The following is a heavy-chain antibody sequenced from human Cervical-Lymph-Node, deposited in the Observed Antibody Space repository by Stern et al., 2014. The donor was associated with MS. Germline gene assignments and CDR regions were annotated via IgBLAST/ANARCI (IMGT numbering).Heavy chain of an antibody. CDR2: MNPNSGNT. V-gene: IGHV1-8*01. Sequence: MQLVEPGAEVKKPGASVKVSCKASGYTFTSYDINWVRQAPGQGLEWMGWMNPNSGNTGYAQKFQGRVTMARNTSISTAYMELSSLRSEDTAVYYCARGIAAAGTSGWFDPWGQGTRVTVSS. CDR1: GYTFTSYD. D-gene: IGHD6-13*01. J-gene: IGHJ5*02. CDR3: ARGIAAAGTSGWFDP.